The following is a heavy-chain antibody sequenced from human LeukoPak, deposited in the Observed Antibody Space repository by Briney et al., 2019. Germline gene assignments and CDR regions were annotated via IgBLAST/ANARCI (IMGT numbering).Heavy chain of an antibody. CDR1: GFTFSSYS. J-gene: IGHJ4*02. V-gene: IGHV3-23*01. CDR3: AKDLIGPGPRSGFDY. D-gene: IGHD3-9*01. Sequence: GGSLRLSCAASGFTFSSYSMNWVRQAPGKGLEWVSAISGSGGSTYYADSVKGRLTISRDNSKNTLYLQMNSLRAEDTAVYYCAKDLIGPGPRSGFDYWGQGTLVTVSS. CDR2: ISGSGGST.